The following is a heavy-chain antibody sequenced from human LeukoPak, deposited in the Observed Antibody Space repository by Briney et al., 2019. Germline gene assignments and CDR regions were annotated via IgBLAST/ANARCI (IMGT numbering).Heavy chain of an antibody. Sequence: GGSLRLSCAASGFTFSSYAMSWVRQAPGKGLEWVSAISGSGGRIYYGASVKGRFTISRDNSKNTLNLQMNSLRAEDTAVYYCARVGDYGSGISTTYLYYYMDVWGKGTTVTVSS. J-gene: IGHJ6*03. CDR2: ISGSGGRI. V-gene: IGHV3-23*01. CDR3: ARVGDYGSGISTTYLYYYMDV. CDR1: GFTFSSYA. D-gene: IGHD3-10*01.